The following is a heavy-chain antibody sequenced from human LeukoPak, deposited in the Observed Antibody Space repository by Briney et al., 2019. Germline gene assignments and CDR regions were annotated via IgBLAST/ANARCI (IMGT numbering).Heavy chain of an antibody. J-gene: IGHJ4*02. D-gene: IGHD1-26*01. V-gene: IGHV1-24*01. Sequence: ASVEVSCKVSGYTLTELSMHWVRQAPGKGLEWMGGFDPEDGETIYAQKFQGRVTMTEDTSTDTAYMELSSLRSEDTAVYYCATIATMEWELLSPHAFDYWGQGTLVTVSS. CDR2: FDPEDGET. CDR1: GYTLTELS. CDR3: ATIATMEWELLSPHAFDY.